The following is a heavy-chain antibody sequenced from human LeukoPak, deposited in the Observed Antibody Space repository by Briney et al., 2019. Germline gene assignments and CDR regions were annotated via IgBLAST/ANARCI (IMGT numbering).Heavy chain of an antibody. CDR3: ARAARRVEMATINDFDY. CDR2: IIPIFGTA. J-gene: IGHJ4*02. Sequence: GASVKVSCKASGGTFSSYAISWVRQAPGQGLEWMGGIIPIFGTANYAQKFQGRVTITADESTSTAYMELSSLRSEDTAVYYCARAARRVEMATINDFDYWGQGTLVTVSS. D-gene: IGHD5-24*01. V-gene: IGHV1-69*13. CDR1: GGTFSSYA.